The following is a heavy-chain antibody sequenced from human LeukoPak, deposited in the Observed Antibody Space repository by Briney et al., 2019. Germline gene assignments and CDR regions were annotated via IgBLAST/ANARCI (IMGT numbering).Heavy chain of an antibody. D-gene: IGHD2-15*01. J-gene: IGHJ5*02. CDR2: MNPKSGNT. V-gene: IGHV1-8*01. CDR1: GYTFTNYD. CDR3: ARDQDIVVVVAALRQREMGGFDP. Sequence: ASVKVSCKASGYTFTNYDINWVRQATGQGPEWMGWMNPKSGNTGYAQKFQGRVTMTRNTSISTAYMELSSLRSDDTAVYYCARDQDIVVVVAALRQREMGGFDPWGQGTLVTVSS.